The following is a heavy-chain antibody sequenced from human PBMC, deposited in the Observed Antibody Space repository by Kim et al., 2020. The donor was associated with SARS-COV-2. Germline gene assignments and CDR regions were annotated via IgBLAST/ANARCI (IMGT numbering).Heavy chain of an antibody. CDR1: GYTFTSYA. J-gene: IGHJ3*02. Sequence: ASVKVSCKASGYTFTSYAMNWVRQAPGQGLEWMGWINTNTGNPTYAQGFTGRFVFSLDTSVSTAYLQISSLKAEDTAVYYCARDGPYDVFHGAFDIWGQGTMGTVSS. V-gene: IGHV7-4-1*02. CDR2: INTNTGNP. CDR3: ARDGPYDVFHGAFDI. D-gene: IGHD3-16*01.